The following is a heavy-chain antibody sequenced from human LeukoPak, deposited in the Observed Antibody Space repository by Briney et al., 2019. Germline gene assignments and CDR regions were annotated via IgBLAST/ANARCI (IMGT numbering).Heavy chain of an antibody. CDR2: IYPNSGNT. Sequence: ASVKVSCKSSGYTFTSYDINLVRQATGQGLEWMGWIYPNSGNTGYAQKFQGRVTMTRNTYISTAYVELSSLRSEDTAVYYCARAANWKDSSGWYFCYYYIDVWGKGTTVTVSS. CDR3: ARAANWKDSSGWYFCYYYIDV. V-gene: IGHV1-8*01. D-gene: IGHD6-19*01. J-gene: IGHJ6*03. CDR1: GYTFTSYD.